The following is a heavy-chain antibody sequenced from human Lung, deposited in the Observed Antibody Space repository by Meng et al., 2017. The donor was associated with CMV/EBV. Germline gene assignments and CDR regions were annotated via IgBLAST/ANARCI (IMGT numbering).Heavy chain of an antibody. CDR3: ASARGVVRYAFDI. V-gene: IGHV3-74*01. Sequence: GESLKIPCAASGFTFSTYWMHWVRQAPGEGLEWVSRIDSEGSTTNYADSVKGRFTISRDNAKNTLYLKMNSPRAEDTAVYYCASARGVVRYAFDIWGQGTMVTVSS. J-gene: IGHJ3*02. D-gene: IGHD2-15*01. CDR2: IDSEGSTT. CDR1: GFTFSTYW.